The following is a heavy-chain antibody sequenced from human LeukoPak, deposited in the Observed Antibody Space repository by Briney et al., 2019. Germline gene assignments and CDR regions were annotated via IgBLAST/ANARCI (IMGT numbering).Heavy chain of an antibody. Sequence: ASVKVSCKASGCTFTGYYMHWVRQAPGQGLEWMGWINPNSGGTNYAQKFQGRVTMTRDTSISTAYMELSRLRSDDTAVYYCARVWAYYYYGSGSIVDDAFDIWGQGTMVTVSS. CDR3: ARVWAYYYYGSGSIVDDAFDI. J-gene: IGHJ3*02. D-gene: IGHD3-10*01. V-gene: IGHV1-2*02. CDR1: GCTFTGYY. CDR2: INPNSGGT.